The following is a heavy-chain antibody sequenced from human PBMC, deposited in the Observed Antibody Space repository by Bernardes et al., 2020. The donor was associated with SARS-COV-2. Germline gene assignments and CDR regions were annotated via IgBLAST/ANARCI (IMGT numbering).Heavy chain of an antibody. D-gene: IGHD3-3*01. CDR2: INHSGST. J-gene: IGHJ6*02. CDR3: ARVPYSRDITIFGVLIYYYYGLDV. CDR1: GGSFSGYY. Sequence: SETLSLTCAVYGGSFSGYYWSWIRQPPGKGLEWIGEINHSGSTNYNPSLKSRVTISVDTSKNQFSLKLSSVTAADTAVYYCARVPYSRDITIFGVLIYYYYGLDVWGQGTTVTVSS. V-gene: IGHV4-34*01.